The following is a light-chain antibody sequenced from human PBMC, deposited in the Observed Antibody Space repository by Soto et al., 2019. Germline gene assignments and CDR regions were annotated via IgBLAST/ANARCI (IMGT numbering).Light chain of an antibody. V-gene: IGLV2-14*01. CDR1: SSDVGAYNY. J-gene: IGLJ1*01. CDR3: YSYTSSSTYV. CDR2: DVS. Sequence: QSVLTQPASVPGSPGQSVTISCTGTSSDVGAYNYVSWYQQHPAKVPKLMIYDVSNRPSGVSDRFSGSKSGNTASLTISGLQVEDEADYYCYSYTSSSTYVFGTGTKFTAL.